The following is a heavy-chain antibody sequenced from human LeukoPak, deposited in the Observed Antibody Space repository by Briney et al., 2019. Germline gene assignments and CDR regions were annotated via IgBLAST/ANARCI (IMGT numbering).Heavy chain of an antibody. J-gene: IGHJ4*02. V-gene: IGHV1-3*01. CDR1: GYTFTSYA. CDR3: ASVVGGSYYGGLREYYFDY. D-gene: IGHD1-26*01. Sequence: ASVKVSCKASGYTFTSYAMHWVRQAPGQRLEWMGWINAGNGNTKYSQKFQGSVTITADESTSTAYMELSSLRSEDTAVYYCASVVGGSYYGGLREYYFDYWGQGTLVTVSS. CDR2: INAGNGNT.